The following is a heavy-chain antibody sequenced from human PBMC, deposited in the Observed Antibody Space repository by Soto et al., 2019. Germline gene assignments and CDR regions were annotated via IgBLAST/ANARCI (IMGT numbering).Heavy chain of an antibody. CDR2: ISYDGSNK. CDR3: AREMELV. D-gene: IGHD1-26*01. CDR1: GFTFSSYA. V-gene: IGHV3-30-3*01. J-gene: IGHJ4*02. Sequence: QVQLVESGGGVVQPGRSLRLSCAASGFTFSSYAMHWVRQAPGKGLEWVAVISYDGSNKYYADSVKGRFTISRDNSKNTLYLQMNSLRAEDTAVYYCAREMELVWGQGTLVTVSS.